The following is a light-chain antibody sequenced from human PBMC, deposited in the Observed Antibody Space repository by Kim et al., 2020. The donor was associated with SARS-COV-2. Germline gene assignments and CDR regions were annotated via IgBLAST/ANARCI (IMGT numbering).Light chain of an antibody. CDR2: GNN. Sequence: VTIPCTGGSPNIGAAYAVHWYQQLPGTVPKHLIYGNNNRPSGVPDRFSGSKSGISASLAITGLQAEDEADYYCQSYDSSLSGSYVFGTGTKVTVL. V-gene: IGLV1-40*01. CDR3: QSYDSSLSGSYV. J-gene: IGLJ1*01. CDR1: SPNIGAAYA.